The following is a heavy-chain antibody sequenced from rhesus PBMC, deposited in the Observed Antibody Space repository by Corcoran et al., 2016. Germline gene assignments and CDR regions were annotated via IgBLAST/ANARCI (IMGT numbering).Heavy chain of an antibody. CDR3: ARSLGFDY. CDR2: ISGSSGST. Sequence: QVQLQESGPGLVKPSETLSLPCAVSGGSFSGYYWGWLRQPPGKGLEWIRYISGSSGSTDNNPSLKSRGTISTDTSKNQFALKLSSVTAADTAVYYCARSLGFDYWGQGVLVTVSS. V-gene: IGHV4-165*01. CDR1: GGSFSGYY. J-gene: IGHJ4*01. D-gene: IGHD3-3*01.